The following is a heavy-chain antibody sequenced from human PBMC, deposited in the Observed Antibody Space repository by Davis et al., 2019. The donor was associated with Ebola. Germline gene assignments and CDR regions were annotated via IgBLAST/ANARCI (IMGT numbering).Heavy chain of an antibody. D-gene: IGHD3-3*01. CDR3: ARSPITISGVLVPLYWFFDL. CDR1: GGFVSSGGYS. V-gene: IGHV4-61*03. J-gene: IGHJ2*01. CDR2: YYYTGST. Sequence: GSLRLSCAVSGGFVSSGGYSWNWIRQPPGKGLEWIGYYYYTGSTYYNPSLKSRVTISQDTSKNHFSLKLSSVTAADTAVYFCARSPITISGVLVPLYWFFDLWGRGTLVTVSS.